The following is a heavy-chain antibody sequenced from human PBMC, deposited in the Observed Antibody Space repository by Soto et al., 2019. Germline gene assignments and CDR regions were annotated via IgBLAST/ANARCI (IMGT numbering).Heavy chain of an antibody. CDR3: AKDAVAGNGEWDWFDP. CDR2: IYYSGST. J-gene: IGHJ5*02. V-gene: IGHV4-59*01. CDR1: GGSISSYC. Sequence: SETLSLTCTVSGGSISSYCWSWIRQPPGKGLEWVGYIYYSGSTNYNPSLKSRVTISVDTSKNQFSLKLSSVTAADTAVYYCAKDAVAGNGEWDWFDPWGQGTLVTVSS. D-gene: IGHD6-19*01.